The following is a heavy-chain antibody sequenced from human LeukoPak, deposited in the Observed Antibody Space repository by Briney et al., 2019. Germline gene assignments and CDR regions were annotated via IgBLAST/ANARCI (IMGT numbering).Heavy chain of an antibody. J-gene: IGHJ2*01. CDR3: AKEMGAWYFDL. CDR2: ISSSGSSI. D-gene: IGHD4/OR15-4a*01. CDR1: GFTFSDYY. Sequence: GESLRLSCAASGFTFSDYYMIWIRQAPGKGLEWVSYISSSGSSIYYADSVKGRFTIPRDNAKNSLYLQMNSLRAEDTAVYYCAKEMGAWYFDLWGRGTLVTVSS. V-gene: IGHV3-11*01.